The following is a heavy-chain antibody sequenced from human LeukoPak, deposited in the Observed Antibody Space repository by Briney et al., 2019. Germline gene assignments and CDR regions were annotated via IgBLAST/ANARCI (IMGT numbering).Heavy chain of an antibody. J-gene: IGHJ4*02. Sequence: GGPRRLSCAASGFTFSSYAMSWVRQAPGKGLEWVSAISGSGGSTYYADSVKGRFTISRDNAKNTLYLQMDSLRADDTAVYYCARDSGTSEYYLDYWGQGTLVTVSS. CDR1: GFTFSSYA. D-gene: IGHD1-26*01. CDR2: ISGSGGST. CDR3: ARDSGTSEYYLDY. V-gene: IGHV3-23*01.